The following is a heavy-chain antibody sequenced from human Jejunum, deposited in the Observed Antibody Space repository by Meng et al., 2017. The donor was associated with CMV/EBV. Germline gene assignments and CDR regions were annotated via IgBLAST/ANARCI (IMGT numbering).Heavy chain of an antibody. D-gene: IGHD7-27*01. V-gene: IGHV4-39*01. CDR2: IYYSGST. J-gene: IGHJ2*01. Sequence: RRLHASGPGLVKPSETRSLTCTVSGGSISSSSYYWGWIRQPPGKGLEWIGSIYYSGSTYYNPSLKSRVTISVDTSKNQFSLKLSSVTAADTAVYYCASPLGILGIVDLWGRGTLVTVSS. CDR1: GGSISSSSYY. CDR3: ASPLGILGIVDL.